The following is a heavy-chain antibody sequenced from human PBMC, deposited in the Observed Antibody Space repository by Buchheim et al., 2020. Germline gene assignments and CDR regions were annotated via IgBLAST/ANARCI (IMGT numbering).Heavy chain of an antibody. J-gene: IGHJ5*02. CDR1: GFTFSSYA. CDR2: ISYDGSNK. Sequence: QVQLVESGGGVVQPGRSLRLSCADSGFTFSSYAMHWVRQAPGKGLEWVSVISYDGSNKYYADSVKGRFTISRDNSKNTLYLPMNSLRAEDTAVYYCARDLGPSGYFDWFDPWGQGTL. V-gene: IGHV3-30*04. D-gene: IGHD3-22*01. CDR3: ARDLGPSGYFDWFDP.